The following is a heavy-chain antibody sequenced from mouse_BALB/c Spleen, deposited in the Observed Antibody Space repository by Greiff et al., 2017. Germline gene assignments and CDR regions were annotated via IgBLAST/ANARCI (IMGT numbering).Heavy chain of an antibody. Sequence: VQLQQSGAELVKPGASVKLSCKASGYTFTSYYMYWVKQRPGQGLEWIGEINPSNGGTNFNEKFKSKATLTVDKSSSTAYMQLSSLTSEDSAVYYCTRGGIHYYDYWGQGTTLTVSS. J-gene: IGHJ2*01. V-gene: IGHV1S81*02. CDR2: INPSNGGT. CDR1: GYTFTSYY. CDR3: TRGGIHYYDY. D-gene: IGHD1-2*01.